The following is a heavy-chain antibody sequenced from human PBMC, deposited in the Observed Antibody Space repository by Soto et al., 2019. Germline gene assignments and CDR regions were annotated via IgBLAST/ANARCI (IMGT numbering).Heavy chain of an antibody. J-gene: IGHJ6*02. V-gene: IGHV3-30*18. CDR3: VKDGSSGWRYYYGLDV. CDR2: ISYDGRNK. D-gene: IGHD6-19*01. CDR1: GFTVSSYG. Sequence: QVQLVESGGGGVQPGRSLRLSCAASGFTVSSYGIHWVRQAPGKGLEWVAVISYDGRNKYYADSVKGRFAISRDNSRNTLYLQMSSLRAEDTAVYYCVKDGSSGWRYYYGLDVWGQGTTVTVSS.